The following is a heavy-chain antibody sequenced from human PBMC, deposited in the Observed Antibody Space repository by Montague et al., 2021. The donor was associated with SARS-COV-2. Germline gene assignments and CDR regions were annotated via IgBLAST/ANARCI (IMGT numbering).Heavy chain of an antibody. J-gene: IGHJ3*02. CDR2: IYWDDDK. CDR1: GFSLSTSGVG. CDR3: ARRITIYAFDI. V-gene: IGHV2-5*02. Sequence: PALVKPTQTLTLTCTFSGFSLSTSGVGVGWIRQPPGKALEWLALIYWDDDKRYSPPPKSRLTITKDTSKNQVVLTMTNMDPVDTATYYCARRITIYAFDIWGQGTMVTVSS. D-gene: IGHD3-3*01.